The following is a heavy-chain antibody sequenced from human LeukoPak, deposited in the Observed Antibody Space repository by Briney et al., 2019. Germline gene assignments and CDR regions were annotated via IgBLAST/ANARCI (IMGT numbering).Heavy chain of an antibody. CDR3: ARGGGYSYGYAFDI. D-gene: IGHD5-18*01. CDR2: IYYSGGT. J-gene: IGHJ3*02. V-gene: IGHV4-61*01. CDR1: GGSVSSGSYY. Sequence: SETLSHTCTVSGGSVSSGSYYWSWIRQPPGKGLEWIGYIYYSGGTNYNPSLKSRVTISIDTSKNQFSLKLSSVTAADTAAFYCARGGGYSYGYAFDIWGQGTMVTVS.